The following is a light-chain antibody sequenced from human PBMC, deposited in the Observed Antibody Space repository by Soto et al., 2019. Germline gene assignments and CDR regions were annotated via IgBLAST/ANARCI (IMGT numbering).Light chain of an antibody. V-gene: IGLV2-14*03. J-gene: IGLJ2*01. Sequence: QSALTQPASVSGSPGQSITISCTGTSSDVGGYNYVSWYQQHPGKAPKLMIYAVSIRPSGVSDRFSGSKSGNTASLTISGLQAEDEATYSCSSLTITSIVVFGGGTKLTLL. CDR3: SSLTITSIVV. CDR1: SSDVGGYNY. CDR2: AVS.